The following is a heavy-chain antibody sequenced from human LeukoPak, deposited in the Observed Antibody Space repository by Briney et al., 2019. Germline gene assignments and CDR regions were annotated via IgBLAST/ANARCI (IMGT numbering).Heavy chain of an antibody. D-gene: IGHD3-3*01. V-gene: IGHV4-4*09. Sequence: KSSETLSLTWAVYGGSFSGYYWSWIRQPPGKGLEWIGYIYSSGSTTYNPSLKSRLTLSVDTSKNQFSLRLSSVTPADTAVDYCAAIFGVVDAFDIWSQGTMVTVSS. CDR3: AAIFGVVDAFDI. CDR1: GGSFSGYY. J-gene: IGHJ3*02. CDR2: IYSSGST.